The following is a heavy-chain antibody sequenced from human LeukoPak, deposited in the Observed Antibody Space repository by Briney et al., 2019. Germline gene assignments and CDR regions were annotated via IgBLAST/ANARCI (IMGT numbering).Heavy chain of an antibody. J-gene: IGHJ3*02. V-gene: IGHV3-21*01. CDR2: ISSSSSYI. Sequence: PGGSLRLSCAASGFTFSSYSMNWVRQAPGKGLEWVSSISSSSSYIYYADSVKGRFTISRDNAKNSLYLQMNSLRAEDTAVYYCARGGRGYSGYVDADAFDIWGQGTMVTVSS. CDR1: GFTFSSYS. D-gene: IGHD5-12*01. CDR3: ARGGRGYSGYVDADAFDI.